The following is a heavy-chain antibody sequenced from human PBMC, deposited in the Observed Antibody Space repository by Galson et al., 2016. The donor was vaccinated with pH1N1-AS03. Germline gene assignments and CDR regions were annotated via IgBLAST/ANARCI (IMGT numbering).Heavy chain of an antibody. CDR2: LWHDGSNE. J-gene: IGHJ3*02. CDR3: ARGGDWNFPNDTFDI. CDR1: GFIFSNHG. D-gene: IGHD1-7*01. V-gene: IGHV3-33*08. Sequence: SLRLSCAASGFIFSNHGMHWVRQAPGKGLEWVAILWHDGSNEYYADSVKGRFTISRDNSNNTLYLEMNSLRVDDTSIYYCARGGDWNFPNDTFDIWGQGTVVTVSS.